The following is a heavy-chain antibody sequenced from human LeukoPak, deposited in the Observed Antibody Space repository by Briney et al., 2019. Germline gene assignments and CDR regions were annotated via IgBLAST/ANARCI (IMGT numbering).Heavy chain of an antibody. Sequence: ASVKVSCKASGYTFTGYYMHWVRQAPGQGLEWMGWINPNSGGTNYAQKFQGRVTMTRDTSISTAYMELSRLRSDDTAVYYCARARGYSDYVLPFDYWGQGTLVTVSS. V-gene: IGHV1-2*02. J-gene: IGHJ4*02. D-gene: IGHD5-12*01. CDR2: INPNSGGT. CDR1: GYTFTGYY. CDR3: ARARGYSDYVLPFDY.